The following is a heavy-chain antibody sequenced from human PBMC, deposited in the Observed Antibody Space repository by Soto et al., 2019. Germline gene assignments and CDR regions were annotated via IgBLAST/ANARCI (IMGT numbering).Heavy chain of an antibody. J-gene: IGHJ6*02. CDR3: ARVRQWPVAPYYYYGMDV. CDR2: IYHSGST. V-gene: IGHV4-31*03. D-gene: IGHD6-19*01. Sequence: SETLLLTCTVSGGSISSGGYYWSWIRQHPGKGLEYIGYIYHSGSTYYKPSLKSRVTISVDTSKNQFSLKLTSVTAADTAVYYCARVRQWPVAPYYYYGMDVWGQGTAVT. CDR1: GGSISSGGYY.